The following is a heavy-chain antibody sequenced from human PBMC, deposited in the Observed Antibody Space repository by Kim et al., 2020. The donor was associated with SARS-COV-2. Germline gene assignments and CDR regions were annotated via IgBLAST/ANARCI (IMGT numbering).Heavy chain of an antibody. CDR3: ARHFLSSGWYFPLDV. V-gene: IGHV4-39*01. Sequence: SETLSLTCTVSGGSVSSSGYYWGWIRQPPGKGLEWIGSIYYRGSTYYNPSLKSRVTISVDTSKNQFSLKLSSVTAADTAVYYCARHFLSSGWYFPLDVWGQGTTVTVSS. CDR2: IYYRGST. D-gene: IGHD6-19*01. CDR1: GGSVSSSGYY. J-gene: IGHJ6*02.